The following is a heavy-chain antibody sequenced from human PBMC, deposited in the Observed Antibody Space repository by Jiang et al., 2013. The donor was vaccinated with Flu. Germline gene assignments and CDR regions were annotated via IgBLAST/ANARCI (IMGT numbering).Heavy chain of an antibody. J-gene: IGHJ4*02. CDR1: GGTFSSYA. CDR3: ARSGQYYYDSSGYPIDY. Sequence: GAEVKKPGSSVKVSCKASGGTFSSYAISWVRQAPGQGLEWMGGIIPIFGTANYAQKFQGRVTITADESTSTAYMELSSLRSEDTAVYYCARSGQYYYDSSGYPIDYWGQGTLVTVSS. CDR2: IIPIFGTA. V-gene: IGHV1-69*01. D-gene: IGHD3-22*01.